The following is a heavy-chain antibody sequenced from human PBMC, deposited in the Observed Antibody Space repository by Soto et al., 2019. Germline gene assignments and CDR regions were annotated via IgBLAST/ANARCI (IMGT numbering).Heavy chain of an antibody. Sequence: GGSLRLSCAASGFTFSSYGMHWVRQAPGKGLEWVAVISYDGSNKYYADSVKGRFTISRDNSKNTLYLQMNSLRAEDTAVYYCAKGNLVGATEYYYGMDVWGQGTTLTVSS. V-gene: IGHV3-30*18. CDR3: AKGNLVGATEYYYGMDV. J-gene: IGHJ6*02. D-gene: IGHD1-26*01. CDR1: GFTFSSYG. CDR2: ISYDGSNK.